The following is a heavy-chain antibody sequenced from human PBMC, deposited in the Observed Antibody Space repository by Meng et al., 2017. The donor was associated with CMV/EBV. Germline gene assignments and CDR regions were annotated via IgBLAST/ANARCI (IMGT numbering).Heavy chain of an antibody. CDR3: ARGGPGLLWFGELLLEKYYFDY. V-gene: IGHV4-59*01. D-gene: IGHD3-10*01. CDR2: IYYSGST. Sequence: SETLSLTCTVSGGSISSYYWSWIRQPPEKGLEWIGYIYYSGSTNYNPSLKSRVTISVDTSKNQFSLKLSSVTAADTAVYYCARGGPGLLWFGELLLEKYYFDYWGQGTLVTVSS. CDR1: GGSISSYY. J-gene: IGHJ4*02.